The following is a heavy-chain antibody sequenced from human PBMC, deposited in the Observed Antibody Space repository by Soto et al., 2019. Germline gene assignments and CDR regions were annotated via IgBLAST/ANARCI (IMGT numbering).Heavy chain of an antibody. CDR2: IKSKTDGGTT. D-gene: IGHD3-9*01. Sequence: LRLSCAASGFTFSNAWMSWVRQAPGKGLEWVGRIKSKTDGGTTDYAAPVKGRFTISRDDSKNTLYLQMNSLKTEDTAVYYCTTDVRYFDWFNYFDYWGQGTLVTVSS. V-gene: IGHV3-15*01. CDR3: TTDVRYFDWFNYFDY. CDR1: GFTFSNAW. J-gene: IGHJ4*02.